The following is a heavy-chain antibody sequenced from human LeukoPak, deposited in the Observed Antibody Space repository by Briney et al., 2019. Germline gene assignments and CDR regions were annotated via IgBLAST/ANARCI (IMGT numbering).Heavy chain of an antibody. CDR2: ISYDGSNK. D-gene: IGHD6-19*01. CDR3: ARDYSSGWYWSYYGMDV. Sequence: PGGSLRLSCAASGFTFSSYAMHWVRQAPGKGLEWVAVISYDGSNKYYADSVKGRFTISRDKSKNTLYLQMNSLRAEDTAVYYCARDYSSGWYWSYYGMDVWGQGTTVTVSS. V-gene: IGHV3-30-3*01. CDR1: GFTFSSYA. J-gene: IGHJ6*02.